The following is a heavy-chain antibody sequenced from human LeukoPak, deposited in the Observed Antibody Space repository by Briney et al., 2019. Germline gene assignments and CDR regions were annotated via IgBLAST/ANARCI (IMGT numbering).Heavy chain of an antibody. CDR3: IRDFGVATPYYFDS. J-gene: IGHJ4*02. CDR1: GFTFGDHA. V-gene: IGHV3-49*04. Sequence: GGSLRLSCTASGFTFGDHAMSWVRQAPGKGLEWVSIIRSKAYGGITEYAASVKGRFTISRDDSKSIAYPQMNSLKTEDTAVYYCIRDFGVATPYYFDSWGQGTLVTVSS. D-gene: IGHD6-13*01. CDR2: IRSKAYGGIT.